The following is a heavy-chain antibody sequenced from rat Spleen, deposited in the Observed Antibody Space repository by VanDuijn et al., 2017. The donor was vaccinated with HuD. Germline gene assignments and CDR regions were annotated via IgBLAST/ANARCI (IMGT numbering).Heavy chain of an antibody. CDR1: GFTFSSFA. Sequence: EVQLVESDGGLVQPGRSLKLSCAASGFTFSSFAMAWVRQAPKKGLEWVATITSAGSDTYYPDSVKGRFTISRNNAESTLYLQMDSLRSEDTATYYCARLGNWDVFDYWGQGVMVTVSS. CDR2: ITSAGSDT. D-gene: IGHD5-1*01. J-gene: IGHJ2*01. V-gene: IGHV5-17*01. CDR3: ARLGNWDVFDY.